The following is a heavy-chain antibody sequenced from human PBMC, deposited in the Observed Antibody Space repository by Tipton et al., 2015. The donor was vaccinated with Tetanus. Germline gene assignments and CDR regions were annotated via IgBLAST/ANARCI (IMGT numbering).Heavy chain of an antibody. J-gene: IGHJ3*02. CDR2: INHSGST. V-gene: IGHV4-34*01. CDR1: GGSFSGYY. Sequence: GLVKPSETLSLTCAVYGGSFSGYYWSWIRQPPGKGLEWIGEINHSGSTNYNPSLKSRVTISVDTSKNQFSLKLSSVTAADTAVYYCARRGGGPPPHQYAFDIWGQGTMVTVSS. CDR3: ARRGGGPPPHQYAFDI. D-gene: IGHD2-15*01.